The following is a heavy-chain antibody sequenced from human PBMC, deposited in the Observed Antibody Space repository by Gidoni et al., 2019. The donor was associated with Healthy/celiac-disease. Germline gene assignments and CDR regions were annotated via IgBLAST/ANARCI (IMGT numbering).Heavy chain of an antibody. V-gene: IGHV3-9*01. CDR1: GFSFDDYA. CDR2: ISWNSGSI. D-gene: IGHD2-8*01. Sequence: EVQLVESGGGLVQPGRSLRLSCAASGFSFDDYAMHWVRQAPGKGLEWVSGISWNSGSIGYADSVKGRFTISRDNAKNSLYLQMNSLRAEDTALYYCAKDIGGLYGLARFDYWGQGTLVTVSS. J-gene: IGHJ4*02. CDR3: AKDIGGLYGLARFDY.